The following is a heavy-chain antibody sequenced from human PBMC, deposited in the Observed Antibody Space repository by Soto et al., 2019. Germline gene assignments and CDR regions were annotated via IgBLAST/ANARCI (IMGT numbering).Heavy chain of an antibody. Sequence: ASVKVSCKASGYTFTSYGISWVRQAPGQGLEWMGWISAYNGNTNYAQKLQGRVTMTTDTSTSTAYMELRSLRSDDTAVYYCARDGGGRYYDFWSGYSDFDYWGQGTLVTVSS. CDR1: GYTFTSYG. D-gene: IGHD3-3*01. J-gene: IGHJ4*02. CDR3: ARDGGGRYYDFWSGYSDFDY. V-gene: IGHV1-18*01. CDR2: ISAYNGNT.